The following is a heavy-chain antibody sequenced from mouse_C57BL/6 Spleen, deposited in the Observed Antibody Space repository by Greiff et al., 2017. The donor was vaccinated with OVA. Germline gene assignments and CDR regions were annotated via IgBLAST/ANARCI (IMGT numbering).Heavy chain of an antibody. V-gene: IGHV1-26*01. J-gene: IGHJ3*01. Sequence: EVQLQQSGPELVKPGASVKISCKASGYTFTDYYVNWVKQSHGKSLEWIGDINPNNGGTSYNQKFKGKATLTVDKSSSTAYMELRSLTSEDSAVYYCARTAHYYGSSYPFAYWGQGTLVTVSA. CDR3: ARTAHYYGSSYPFAY. D-gene: IGHD1-1*01. CDR1: GYTFTDYY. CDR2: INPNNGGT.